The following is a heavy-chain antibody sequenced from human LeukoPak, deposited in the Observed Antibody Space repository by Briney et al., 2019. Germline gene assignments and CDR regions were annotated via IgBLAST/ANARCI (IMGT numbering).Heavy chain of an antibody. D-gene: IGHD4-23*01. CDR2: IYYSGST. Sequence: SETLSLTCTVSGGSISSYSWSWIRQPPGKGLEWIGSIYYSGSTNYKPSLKSRVTMSVDTSKNQFSLRLSSVTAADTAVYYCARRALRWYQDWYFDLWGRGTLVTVSS. V-gene: IGHV4-59*08. CDR1: GGSISSYS. J-gene: IGHJ2*01. CDR3: ARRALRWYQDWYFDL.